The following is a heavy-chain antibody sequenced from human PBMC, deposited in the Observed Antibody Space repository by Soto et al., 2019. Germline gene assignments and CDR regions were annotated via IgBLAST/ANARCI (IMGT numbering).Heavy chain of an antibody. Sequence: EVQLVESGGGLVQPGGSLRLSCAASGFTFSSYWMSWVRQAPGKGLEWVANIKQDGSEKYYVDSVKGRFTISRDYAKNSLYLQMNSLRAEDTAVYYCARAGRITIFSTGYPLNAFDIWGQGTMVTVSS. D-gene: IGHD3-9*01. CDR2: IKQDGSEK. J-gene: IGHJ3*02. CDR3: ARAGRITIFSTGYPLNAFDI. V-gene: IGHV3-7*01. CDR1: GFTFSSYW.